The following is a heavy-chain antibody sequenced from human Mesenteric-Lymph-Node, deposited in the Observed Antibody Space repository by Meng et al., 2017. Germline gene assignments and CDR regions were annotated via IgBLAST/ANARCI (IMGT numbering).Heavy chain of an antibody. CDR1: GGSVNSGSYY. V-gene: IGHV4-61*01. CDR2: MYFSGST. D-gene: IGHD3-22*01. CDR3: ARGHYNKYFDF. J-gene: IGHJ4*02. Sequence: QVHLQESGPGLVRPSETLSLTCTISGGSVNSGSYYWSWIRQPPGKGLEWIGYMYFSGSTNYNASLKSRVTISVDTSKKQFSLTLTSVSAADTAMYYCARGHYNKYFDFWGQGALVTVSS.